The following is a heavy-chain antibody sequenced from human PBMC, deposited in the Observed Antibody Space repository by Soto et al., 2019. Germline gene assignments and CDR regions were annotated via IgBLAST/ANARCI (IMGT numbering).Heavy chain of an antibody. V-gene: IGHV4-30-2*01. CDR2: IYHSGST. D-gene: IGHD6-13*01. Sequence: SETLSLTCAVSGGSISRGGYSWSWIRQPPGKGLEWIGYIYHSGSTYYNPSLKSRVTISVDRSKNQFSLKLSSVTAADTAVYYCARAAAEPHFAYWGQGALVTVS. CDR3: ARAAAEPHFAY. CDR1: GGSISRGGYS. J-gene: IGHJ4*02.